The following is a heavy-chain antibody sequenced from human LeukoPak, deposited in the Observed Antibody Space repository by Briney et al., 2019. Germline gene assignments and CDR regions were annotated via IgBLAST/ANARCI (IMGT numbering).Heavy chain of an antibody. V-gene: IGHV3-23*01. CDR2: ISGSGGTT. Sequence: PGGSLRLSCATSGFTFSNYAVSWVRQAPGKGLEWVSSISGSGGTTYYADSVKGRFTISRDNSKNTLYLQMNSLRAEDTAVYYCAKDPCRASSGLVDYWGQGTLVTVSS. D-gene: IGHD6-6*01. J-gene: IGHJ4*02. CDR3: AKDPCRASSGLVDY. CDR1: GFTFSNYA.